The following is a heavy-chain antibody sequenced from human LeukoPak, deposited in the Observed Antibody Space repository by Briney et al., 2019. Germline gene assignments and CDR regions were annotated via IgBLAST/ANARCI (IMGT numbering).Heavy chain of an antibody. CDR2: IRGVPTDL. Sequence: GGSLRLSCAASGFTVSSNYMNWIRQAPGKGLEWISYIRGVPTDLYYADSVKGRFTISRDNAKNSLFLQMNSLRAEDTAIYYCARAGPYQLPPRPVDYWGQGTLVTVSS. D-gene: IGHD2-2*01. CDR3: ARAGPYQLPPRPVDY. CDR1: GFTVSSNY. V-gene: IGHV3-11*04. J-gene: IGHJ4*02.